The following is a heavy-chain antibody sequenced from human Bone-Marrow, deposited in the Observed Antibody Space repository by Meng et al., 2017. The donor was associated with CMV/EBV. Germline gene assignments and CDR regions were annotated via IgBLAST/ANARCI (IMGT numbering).Heavy chain of an antibody. D-gene: IGHD5/OR15-5a*01. CDR1: GDSISTSY. V-gene: IGHV4-59*01. J-gene: IGHJ5*02. CDR2: IYYSESP. Sequence: SEPLSLTCTVSGDSISTSYWSWIRQPPGKGLEWIGYIYYSESPNYNPSLKSRVTISVDTSRNHFSLKLRSVTAADTAVYYCARVGDSTISNWFDPWGQGTLVTVSS. CDR3: ARVGDSTISNWFDP.